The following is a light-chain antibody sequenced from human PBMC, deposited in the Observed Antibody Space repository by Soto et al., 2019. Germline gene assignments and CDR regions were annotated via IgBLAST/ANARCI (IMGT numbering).Light chain of an antibody. CDR1: QTINNY. Sequence: DIEMTQSPSSLSASVGDRGTITCRTRQTINNYLNWYQQKPGEATKLLIYASSTLQSGVSSRFSGSGSGTDFTLTLTSLQTEDFATYYCQQNYSPPLTFGGGTKVDLK. CDR3: QQNYSPPLT. V-gene: IGKV1-39*01. J-gene: IGKJ4*01. CDR2: ASS.